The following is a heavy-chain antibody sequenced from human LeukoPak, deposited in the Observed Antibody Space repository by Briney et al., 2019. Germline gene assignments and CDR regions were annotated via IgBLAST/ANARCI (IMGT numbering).Heavy chain of an antibody. CDR2: ISGSGGST. CDR1: GFTFSSCA. CDR3: GRAGDGSGSYYNVGEGIDY. J-gene: IGHJ4*02. V-gene: IGHV3-23*01. D-gene: IGHD3-10*01. Sequence: GGSLRLSCAASGFTFSSCAMSWVRQAPGKGLEWVSAISGSGGSTYYADSVKGRFTISRDNSRNTMYLQMNSLRAEDTAVYYCGRAGDGSGSYYNVGEGIDYWGQGTLVTGSS.